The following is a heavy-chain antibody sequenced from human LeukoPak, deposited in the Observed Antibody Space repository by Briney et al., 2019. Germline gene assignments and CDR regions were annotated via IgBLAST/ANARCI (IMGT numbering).Heavy chain of an antibody. J-gene: IGHJ4*02. CDR1: GFTFSSYE. V-gene: IGHV3-48*03. Sequence: GGSLRLSCAASGFTFSSYEMNWVRQAPGKGLEWVSYISSSGSTIYYADSVKGRFTISRDNAKNSLYLQMNSLRAEDTAVYYCARDVGDYYYVFDYWGQGTLVTVSS. CDR2: ISSSGSTI. CDR3: ARDVGDYYYVFDY. D-gene: IGHD4-17*01.